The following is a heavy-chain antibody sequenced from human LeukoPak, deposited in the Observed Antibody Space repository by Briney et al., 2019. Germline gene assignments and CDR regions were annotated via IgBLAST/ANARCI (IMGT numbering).Heavy chain of an antibody. D-gene: IGHD1-1*01. Sequence: SETLSLTCTVCGGSICSSSYYCGWVRLPPGNGLEWIGSVYYSWSAYYNPSLKSRVTVSVDTSKNQFPLQLSFVAAEDPAVYYCPREGTAYNWNDRPIDCWGRATLVGDSS. CDR1: GGSICSSSYY. V-gene: IGHV4-39*02. J-gene: IGHJ4*02. CDR2: VYYSWSA. CDR3: PREGTAYNWNDRPIDC.